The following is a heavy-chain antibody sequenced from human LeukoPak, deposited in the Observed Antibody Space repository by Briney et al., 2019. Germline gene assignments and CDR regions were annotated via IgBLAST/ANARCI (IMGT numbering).Heavy chain of an antibody. CDR1: GGTFSSYA. CDR3: AESSGGEYYFDY. J-gene: IGHJ4*02. V-gene: IGHV1-69*05. D-gene: IGHD1-14*01. Sequence: SVKLSCKASGGTFSSYAISWVRQAPGQGLEWMGRIIPIFGTANYAQKFQGRVTITTDESTSTAYMELSSLRSEDTAVYYCAESSGGEYYFDYWGQGTLVTVSS. CDR2: IIPIFGTA.